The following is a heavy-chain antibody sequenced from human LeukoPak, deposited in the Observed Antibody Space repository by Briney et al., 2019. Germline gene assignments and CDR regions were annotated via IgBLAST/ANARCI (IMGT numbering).Heavy chain of an antibody. CDR2: INHSGST. CDR1: GGSFSGYY. CDR3: AREKYDFRSGLIDY. Sequence: SETLSLTCAVYGGSFSGYYWSWIRQPPGKGLEWIGEINHSGSTNYNPSLKSRVTISVDTSKNQFSLKLSSVTAADTAVYYCAREKYDFRSGLIDYWGQGTLVTVSS. D-gene: IGHD3-3*01. V-gene: IGHV4-34*01. J-gene: IGHJ4*02.